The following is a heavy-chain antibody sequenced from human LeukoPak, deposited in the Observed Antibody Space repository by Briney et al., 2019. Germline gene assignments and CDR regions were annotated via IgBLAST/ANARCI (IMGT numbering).Heavy chain of an antibody. CDR2: ISSSTSRI. CDR1: GFTFNSYS. Sequence: GGSLRLSCGSSGFTFNSYSMNWVRQAPGKGLEWVSYISSSTSRIYYADSVKGRFTISRDSARRSLFLQMNSLRDEDTAVYYCARDIHWAFDYWGQGTLVTVSS. V-gene: IGHV3-48*02. J-gene: IGHJ4*02. CDR3: ARDIHWAFDY. D-gene: IGHD7-27*01.